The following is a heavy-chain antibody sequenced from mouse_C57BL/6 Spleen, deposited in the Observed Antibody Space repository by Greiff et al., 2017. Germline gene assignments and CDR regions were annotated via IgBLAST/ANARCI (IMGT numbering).Heavy chain of an antibody. CDR2: ISYDGSN. Sequence: DVHLVESGPGLVKPSQSLSLTCSVTGYSITSGYYWNWIRQFPGHKLEWMGYISYDGSNNYNPSLKNRISITRDTSKNQFFLKLKSVTTEDTATDYCARDGYYVRYFDYWGQGTTLTVSS. CDR3: ARDGYYVRYFDY. CDR1: GYSITSGYY. J-gene: IGHJ2*01. V-gene: IGHV3-6*01. D-gene: IGHD2-3*01.